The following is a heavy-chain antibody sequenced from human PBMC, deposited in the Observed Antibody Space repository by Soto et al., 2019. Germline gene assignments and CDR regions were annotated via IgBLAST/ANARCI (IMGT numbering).Heavy chain of an antibody. Sequence: EVQLVESGGGLVQPGRSLRLSCAASGFTFDDSAMHWVRQAPGKGLEWVSGISWNVGSIAYADSVKGRFTISRDNAKNSLYLKMSSLKSADTALYYCAKGVAGWYYFDYWGQGTLVTVSS. CDR2: ISWNVGSI. CDR3: AKGVAGWYYFDY. V-gene: IGHV3-9*01. CDR1: GFTFDDSA. D-gene: IGHD3-3*01. J-gene: IGHJ4*02.